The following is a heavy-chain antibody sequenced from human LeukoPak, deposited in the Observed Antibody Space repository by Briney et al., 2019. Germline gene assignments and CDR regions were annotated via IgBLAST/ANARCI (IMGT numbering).Heavy chain of an antibody. V-gene: IGHV3-21*01. J-gene: IGHJ3*01. CDR2: ISSSSDYI. D-gene: IGHD1-26*01. CDR1: GFTFSSYS. CDR3: ARGHSGSYQRTDAFDL. Sequence: PGGSLRLSCAASGFTFSSYSMNWVRQAPGKGLEWVSSISSSSDYIYYADSVKGRLTTSRDNAKNSLYLQMNSLRAEDTAVYYCARGHSGSYQRTDAFDLWGQGTMDPVSS.